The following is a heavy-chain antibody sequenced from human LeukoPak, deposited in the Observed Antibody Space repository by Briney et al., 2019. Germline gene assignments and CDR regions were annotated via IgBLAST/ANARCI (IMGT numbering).Heavy chain of an antibody. D-gene: IGHD3-22*01. Sequence: SETLSLTCAVYGGSFSGYYWSWIRQPPGKGLEWIGEINHSGSTNYNPSLKSRVTISVDTSKNQFSPKLSSVTAADTAVYYCARGSSKYYYDSSGIDYWGQGTLVTVSS. V-gene: IGHV4-34*01. CDR1: GGSFSGYY. J-gene: IGHJ4*02. CDR2: INHSGST. CDR3: ARGSSKYYYDSSGIDY.